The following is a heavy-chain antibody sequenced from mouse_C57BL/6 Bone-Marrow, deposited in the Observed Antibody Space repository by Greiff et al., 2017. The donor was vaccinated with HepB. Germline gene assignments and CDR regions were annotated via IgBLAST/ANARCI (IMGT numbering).Heavy chain of an antibody. CDR3: SEDSAVYYCAWWPNYDDAMDY. D-gene: IGHD2-4*01. J-gene: IGHJ4*01. V-gene: IGHV1-87*01. Sequence: VQLQQSGPELARPWASVKISCQAFYTFSRRVHFAIRDTNYWMQWVKQRPGPGLEWIGAIYPGNGDTSYNQKFKGKATLTADKSSSTAYMPLSSLTSEDSAVYYCAWWPNYDDAMDYWGQGTSVTVSS. CDR1: YTFSRRVH. CDR2: GPGLEWIG.